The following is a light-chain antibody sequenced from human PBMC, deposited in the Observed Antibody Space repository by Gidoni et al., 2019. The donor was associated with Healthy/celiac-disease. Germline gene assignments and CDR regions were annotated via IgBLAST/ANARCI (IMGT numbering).Light chain of an antibody. J-gene: IGLJ1*01. CDR2: EVS. CDR3: SSYTSSSTLEV. CDR1: SSDVGGYNY. V-gene: IGLV2-14*01. Sequence: QSALTQPASVSGPPGQSITISCTGTSSDVGGYNYVSWYQQHPGKAPKLMIYEVSTRPSGVSNRFSGSKSGNTASLTISGLQAEDEADYYCSSYTSSSTLEVFGTETKVTVL.